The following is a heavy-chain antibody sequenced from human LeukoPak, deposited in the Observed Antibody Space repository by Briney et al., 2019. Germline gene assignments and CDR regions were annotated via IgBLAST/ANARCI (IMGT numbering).Heavy chain of an antibody. CDR2: IYYSGST. CDR3: ARLPARFFYGMDV. CDR1: GGSISSSSYY. V-gene: IGHV4-39*01. Sequence: SETQSLTCTVSGGSISSSSYYWGWIRQPPGKGLEWIGSIYYSGSTYYNPSLKSRATISVDTSKNQFSLKLSSVTAADTAVYYCARLPARFFYGMDVWGQGTTVTVSS. D-gene: IGHD3-3*01. J-gene: IGHJ6*02.